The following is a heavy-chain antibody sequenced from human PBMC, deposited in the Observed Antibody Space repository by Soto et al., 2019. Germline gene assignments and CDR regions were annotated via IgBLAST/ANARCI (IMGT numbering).Heavy chain of an antibody. V-gene: IGHV3-23*01. J-gene: IGHJ5*02. CDR1: GFSFIDYA. D-gene: IGHD2-21*02. CDR2: IGGRGGNA. Sequence: GGSLRLSCAASGFSFIDYAINWVRQVPGRGLEYVAGIGGRGGNAFYADSMKGRFSISRDNSKNTVYLHMHNLRVDDSAMYYCAKARHSGDFAGSYDSWGQGTLVTVSS. CDR3: AKARHSGDFAGSYDS.